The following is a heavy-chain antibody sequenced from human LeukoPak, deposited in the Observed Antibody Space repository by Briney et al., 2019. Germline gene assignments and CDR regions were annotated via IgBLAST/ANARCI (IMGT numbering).Heavy chain of an antibody. CDR1: GFTFSSYS. D-gene: IGHD3/OR15-3a*01. CDR2: ISSSSSYI. J-gene: IGHJ4*02. CDR3: AKPGLALRYYFDY. V-gene: IGHV3-21*04. Sequence: PGGSLRLSCAASGFTFSSYSMNWVRQAPGEGLEWVSSISSSSSYIYYADSVKGRFTISRDNSKNTLYLQMNSLRAEDTAVYYCAKPGLALRYYFDYWGQGTLVTVSS.